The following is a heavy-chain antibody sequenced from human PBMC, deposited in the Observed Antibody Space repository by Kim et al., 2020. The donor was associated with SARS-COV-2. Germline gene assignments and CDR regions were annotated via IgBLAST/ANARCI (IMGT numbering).Heavy chain of an antibody. Sequence: SETLSLTCTVSGGSISSGSYYWSWIRQPAGKGLEWIGRIYTSGSTNYNPSLKSRVTISVDTSKNQFSLKLSSVTAADTAVYYCARAGIAAAGTARGTLNYYYGMDVWGQGTTVTVSS. CDR2: IYTSGST. J-gene: IGHJ6*02. D-gene: IGHD6-13*01. V-gene: IGHV4-61*02. CDR3: ARAGIAAAGTARGTLNYYYGMDV. CDR1: GGSISSGSYY.